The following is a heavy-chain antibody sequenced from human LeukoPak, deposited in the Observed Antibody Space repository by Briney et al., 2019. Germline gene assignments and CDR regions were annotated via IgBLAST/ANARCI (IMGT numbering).Heavy chain of an antibody. CDR1: GFMFNSYS. CDR3: ATYGVKWEYYFGY. J-gene: IGHJ4*02. V-gene: IGHV3-21*01. Sequence: PGGSLRLTCAASGFMFNSYSLNWVRQAPGEGLEWVSSISSDSLHIYYEDSVKGRFIISRDNTERSLYLEMNNLRAEDTAMYYCATYGVKWEYYFGYQGPRILVTVSS. D-gene: IGHD4-23*01. CDR2: ISSDSLHI.